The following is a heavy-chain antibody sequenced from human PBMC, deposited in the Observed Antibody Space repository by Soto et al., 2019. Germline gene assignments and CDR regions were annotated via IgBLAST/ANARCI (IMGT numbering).Heavy chain of an antibody. CDR1: GYTLTELS. Sequence: ASVKVSCKVSGYTLTELSMHWVRQAPGKGLEWMGGFDPEDGETIYAQKFQGRVTMTEDTSTDTAYMELSSLRSEDTAVYYFATDPYYYDSSGYYSIEFDPWGQGTLVTVSS. D-gene: IGHD3-22*01. J-gene: IGHJ5*02. CDR3: ATDPYYYDSSGYYSIEFDP. CDR2: FDPEDGET. V-gene: IGHV1-24*01.